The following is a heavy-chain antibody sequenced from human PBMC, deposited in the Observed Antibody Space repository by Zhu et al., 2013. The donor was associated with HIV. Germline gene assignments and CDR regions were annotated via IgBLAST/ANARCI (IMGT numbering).Heavy chain of an antibody. J-gene: IGHJ4*02. CDR1: GYTFTSYY. CDR3: ARLTYYYDSSGYTRSRFDY. Sequence: QVQLVQSGAEVKKPGASVKVSCKASGYTFTSYYMHWVRQAPGQGLEWMGIINPSGGSTSYAQKFQGRVTMTRDTSTSTVYMELSSLRSEDTAVYYCARLTYYYDSSGYTRSRFDYWGQGTLVTVSS. V-gene: IGHV1-46*01. D-gene: IGHD3-22*01. CDR2: INPSGGST.